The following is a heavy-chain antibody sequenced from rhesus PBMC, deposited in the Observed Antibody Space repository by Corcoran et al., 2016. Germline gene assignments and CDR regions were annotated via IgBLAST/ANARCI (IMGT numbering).Heavy chain of an antibody. J-gene: IGHJ4*01. Sequence: QVQLQESGPGLVKPSETLSLTCAVSGDSISSGYYYWSWIRQPPGKGLEWIGYITYIGSTSYNPSLKSRVTISRDTSKNQFSLKLSSVTAADTAVYYCARDTAGTDYWGQGVLVTVSS. D-gene: IGHD5-24*01. CDR2: ITYIGST. CDR3: ARDTAGTDY. CDR1: GDSISSGYYY. V-gene: IGHV4-122*02.